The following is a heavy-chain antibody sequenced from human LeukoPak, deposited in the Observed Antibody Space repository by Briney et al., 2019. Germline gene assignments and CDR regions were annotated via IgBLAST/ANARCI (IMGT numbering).Heavy chain of an antibody. CDR1: GFTFSSSW. Sequence: GGSLRLSCAASGFTFSSSWMSWVRQAPGKGLEWVANIKQDGSEKYYVDSVKGRFTISRDNAKNSLYLQMNSVRAEDTAVYYCARNYDFWSGYQEGGAFDIWGQGTMVTVSS. CDR3: ARNYDFWSGYQEGGAFDI. V-gene: IGHV3-7*01. J-gene: IGHJ3*02. CDR2: IKQDGSEK. D-gene: IGHD3-3*01.